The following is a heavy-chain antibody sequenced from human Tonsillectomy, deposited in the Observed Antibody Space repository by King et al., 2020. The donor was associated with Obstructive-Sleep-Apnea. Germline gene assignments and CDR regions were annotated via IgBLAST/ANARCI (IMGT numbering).Heavy chain of an antibody. D-gene: IGHD2-2*01. CDR3: ARVGFCSTNSCWGLYWFDP. CDR2: IYYTGST. J-gene: IGHJ5*02. CDR1: GGSIRSGDYY. V-gene: IGHV4-30-4*01. Sequence: QLQESGPGLVKPSQTLSLTCIVSGGSIRSGDYYWSWIRQPPGEGLEWIGYIYYTGSTYYNPSLKSRLTLSVDTSKNQFSLKLSSVTAADTAFYYCARVGFCSTNSCWGLYWFDPWGQGTLVTVSS.